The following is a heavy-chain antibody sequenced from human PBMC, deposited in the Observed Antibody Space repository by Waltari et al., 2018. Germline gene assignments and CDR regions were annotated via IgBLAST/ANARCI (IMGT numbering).Heavy chain of an antibody. CDR3: ARDAGGNRVEEGDDAFDI. CDR2: IYYSGST. J-gene: IGHJ3*02. D-gene: IGHD1-26*01. V-gene: IGHV4-59*11. CDR1: GGSISSHY. Sequence: QVQLQESGPGLVKPSETLSLTCTVSGGSISSHYWSWLRQPPGKELEWIGYIYYSGSTHYNPSLKSRVTISVDTSKNQFSLKLSSVTAADTAVYYCARDAGGNRVEEGDDAFDIWGQGTMVTVSS.